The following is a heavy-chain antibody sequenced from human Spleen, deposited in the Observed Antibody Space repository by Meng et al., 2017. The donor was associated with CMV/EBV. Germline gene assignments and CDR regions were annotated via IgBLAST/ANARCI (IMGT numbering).Heavy chain of an antibody. J-gene: IGHJ4*02. D-gene: IGHD2-2*01. Sequence: GESLKISCAASGFTFSSYNIHWVRQAPGKGLEWVAVVWYDGSSKDYADSVKGRCIISRDNLKKTVYLQINSLRAGDTAVYYCARGSLSHYAFDCWGQGTLVTVSS. CDR1: GFTFSSYN. CDR2: VWYDGSSK. CDR3: ARGSLSHYAFDC. V-gene: IGHV3-33*01.